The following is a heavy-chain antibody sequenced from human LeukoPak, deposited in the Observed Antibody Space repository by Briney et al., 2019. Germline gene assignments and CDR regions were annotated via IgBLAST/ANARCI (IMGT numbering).Heavy chain of an antibody. J-gene: IGHJ3*01. CDR1: GFTFSSLW. Sequence: GGSLRLSCAFTGFTFSSLWMNGVRQAPGKGLEWVANINQDGSEKYYVDSVKGRFTISRDNAKNSLFLQMNSLRAEDTAVYYCARDCITYQYYASVCRVYDFDFWGQGTMVTVSS. CDR3: ARDCITYQYYASVCRVYDFDF. V-gene: IGHV3-7*04. D-gene: IGHD3-10*01. CDR2: INQDGSEK.